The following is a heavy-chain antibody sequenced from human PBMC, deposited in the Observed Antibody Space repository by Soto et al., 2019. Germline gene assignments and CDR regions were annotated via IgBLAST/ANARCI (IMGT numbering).Heavy chain of an antibody. J-gene: IGHJ4*02. V-gene: IGHV3-23*01. Sequence: EVQLLESGGGLVQPGGSLRLSCVASGFTFSSYAMGWVRQAPGKGLEWVSAIDAGGGGTYYADSVKGRFAISRDNSKNPLYQQMNSLRTDDTAHYYCARDRGPNGRSGYCSRLLDHWGQGTLVTVSS. CDR2: IDAGGGGT. D-gene: IGHD3-3*01. CDR3: ARDRGPNGRSGYCSRLLDH. CDR1: GFTFSSYA.